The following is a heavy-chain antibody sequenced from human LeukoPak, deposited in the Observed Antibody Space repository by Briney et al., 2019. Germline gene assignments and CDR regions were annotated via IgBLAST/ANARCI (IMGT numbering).Heavy chain of an antibody. Sequence: LSLTCSVSGDSVSGVYWSWIRQAPGKGLEWVSYISSSGSTIYYADSVKGRFTISRDNAKNSLYLQMNSLRAEDTAVYYCASLPGRQNAFDIWGQGTMVTVSS. J-gene: IGHJ3*02. CDR2: ISSSGSTI. CDR3: ASLPGRQNAFDI. V-gene: IGHV3-11*04. CDR1: GDSVSGVY.